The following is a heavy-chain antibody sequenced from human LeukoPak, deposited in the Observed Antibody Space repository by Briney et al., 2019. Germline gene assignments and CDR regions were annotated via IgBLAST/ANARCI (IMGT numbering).Heavy chain of an antibody. CDR2: INQSGST. CDR3: AVLPRWYSGSSDAFDI. J-gene: IGHJ3*02. D-gene: IGHD1-26*01. CDR1: GGSISSYY. Sequence: SETLSLTCTVAGGSISSYYWSWIRQPPGKGLEWLGEINQSGSTNYNPSLKSRVTISVDKSKNQFSLKLSSVTAADTAVYYCAVLPRWYSGSSDAFDIWGQGTTVTVSS. V-gene: IGHV4-59*12.